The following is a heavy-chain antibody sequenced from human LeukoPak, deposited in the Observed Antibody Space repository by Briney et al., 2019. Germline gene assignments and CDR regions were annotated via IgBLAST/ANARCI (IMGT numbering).Heavy chain of an antibody. J-gene: IGHJ4*02. CDR3: ARGGGYSSGLSY. CDR1: GGSISPYY. V-gene: IGHV4-59*01. CDR2: IYYSGST. D-gene: IGHD6-19*01. Sequence: SETLSLTCTVSGGSISPYYWSWIRQPPGKGLEWIGYIYYSGSTNYNPSLKSRVTISVDTSKNQFSLNLSSVTAADTAIYYCARGGGYSSGLSYWGQGSLVTVSS.